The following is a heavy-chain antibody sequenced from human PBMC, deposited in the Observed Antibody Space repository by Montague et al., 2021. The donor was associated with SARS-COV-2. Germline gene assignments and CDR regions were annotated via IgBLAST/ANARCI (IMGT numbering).Heavy chain of an antibody. CDR1: GGSIFSNSFY. J-gene: IGHJ4*02. CDR3: ARSTGGTSDFDY. V-gene: IGHV4-39*01. D-gene: IGHD1-7*01. Sequence: SETLSLTCTVSGGSIFSNSFYWGWIRQSPGQGLEWIGNVLASGSTFYNPSLRSRVTMSEDMSKNQFSLKLMSVTAADTAVYYCARSTGGTSDFDYWGQGTLVTVSS. CDR2: VLASGST.